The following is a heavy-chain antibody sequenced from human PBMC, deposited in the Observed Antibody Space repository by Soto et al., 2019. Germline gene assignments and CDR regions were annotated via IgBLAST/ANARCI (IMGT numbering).Heavy chain of an antibody. CDR3: GRFPKYYDSSGYYAYYYYGMDV. CDR2: IDPSDSYT. V-gene: IGHV5-10-1*01. J-gene: IGHJ6*02. D-gene: IGHD3-22*01. CDR1: GYSFTIYW. Sequence: GESLKISCNGSGYSFTIYWISWVRQMPGKGLDCMGRIDPSDSYTNYSPSFQGHVTISADKSIITAYLQWSSLKASDTAMYYCGRFPKYYDSSGYYAYYYYGMDVWGQATTVTAP.